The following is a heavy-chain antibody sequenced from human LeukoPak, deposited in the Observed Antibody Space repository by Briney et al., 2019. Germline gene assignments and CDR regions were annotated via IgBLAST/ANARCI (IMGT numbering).Heavy chain of an antibody. D-gene: IGHD3-3*01. Sequence: GGSLRLSCAASGFTFSSYSMNWVRQAPGKGLEWVSSISSSSSYIHYADSVKGRFTISRDNSKNTLYLQMNSLRAEDTAVYYCAKSYGKMYYDFWSGYYLGTSVDYWGQGTLVTVSS. CDR3: AKSYGKMYYDFWSGYYLGTSVDY. CDR2: ISSSSSYI. CDR1: GFTFSSYS. V-gene: IGHV3-21*01. J-gene: IGHJ4*02.